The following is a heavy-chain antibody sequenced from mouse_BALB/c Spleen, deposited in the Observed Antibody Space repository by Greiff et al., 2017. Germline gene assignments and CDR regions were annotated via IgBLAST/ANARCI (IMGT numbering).Heavy chain of an antibody. Sequence: EVKLVESGGDLVKPGGSLKLSCAASGFTFSSYGMSWVRQTPDKRLEWVATISSGGSYTYYPDSVKGRFTISRDNAKNTLYLQMSSLKSEDTAMYYCAGQITGYDPYYYAMDDWGQGTSVTVSS. D-gene: IGHD2-2*01. CDR2: ISSGGSYT. J-gene: IGHJ4*01. CDR3: AGQITGYDPYYYAMDD. CDR1: GFTFSSYG. V-gene: IGHV5-6*01.